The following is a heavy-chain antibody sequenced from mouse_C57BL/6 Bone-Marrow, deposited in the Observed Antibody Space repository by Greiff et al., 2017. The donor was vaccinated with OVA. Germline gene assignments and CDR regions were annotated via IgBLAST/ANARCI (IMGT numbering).Heavy chain of an antibody. Sequence: QVTLKESGPGILQSSQTLSLTCSFSGFSLSTSGMGVSWIRQPSGKGLEWLAHIYWDDDKRYHPSLKSRLTISKDTSRNQVFLKITSVDTADTATYYCARRVRGYDYDWYFDVWGTGTTVTVSS. D-gene: IGHD2-4*01. J-gene: IGHJ1*03. CDR2: IYWDDDK. CDR1: GFSLSTSGMG. CDR3: ARRVRGYDYDWYFDV. V-gene: IGHV8-12*01.